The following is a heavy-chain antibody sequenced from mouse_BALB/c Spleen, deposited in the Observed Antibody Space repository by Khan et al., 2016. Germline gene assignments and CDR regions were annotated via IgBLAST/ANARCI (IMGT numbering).Heavy chain of an antibody. V-gene: IGHV5-12-1*01. J-gene: IGHJ4*01. CDR1: GFAFSSYD. CDR2: ISSGGGST. D-gene: IGHD2-10*02. Sequence: EVELVESGGGLVKPGGSLKLSCAASGFAFSSYDMSWVRQTPEKRLEWVAYISSGGGSTYYPDTVKGRFTISRDNAKNTLYLQMSSLKSEDTAMYYCARQEYSYYAMDYGGQGTSVTVSS. CDR3: ARQEYSYYAMDY.